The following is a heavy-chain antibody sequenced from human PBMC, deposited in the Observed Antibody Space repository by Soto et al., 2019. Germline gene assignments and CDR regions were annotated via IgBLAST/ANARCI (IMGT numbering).Heavy chain of an antibody. D-gene: IGHD2-21*02. CDR1: GFTFGNYA. J-gene: IGHJ3*01. Sequence: PGGSLILSCAASGFTFGNYAMNWVRQAPGKGLEWCSSISDPGTSTYYANSVKGRFSMSRDNSKNTLFLQMNRLRADDTAVYFCAKSLVTPSDALDLWGRGTLVTVSS. CDR2: ISDPGTST. V-gene: IGHV3-23*01. CDR3: AKSLVTPSDALDL.